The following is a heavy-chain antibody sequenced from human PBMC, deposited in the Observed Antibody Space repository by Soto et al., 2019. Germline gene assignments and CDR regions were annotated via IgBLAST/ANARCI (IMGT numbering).Heavy chain of an antibody. CDR2: IIPILGIA. V-gene: IGHV1-69*02. CDR1: GGTFSSYT. J-gene: IGHJ4*02. D-gene: IGHD2-2*01. CDR3: AIKTSVQGYCSSTSCLDY. Sequence: ASVKVSCKASGGTFSSYTISWVRQAPGQGLEWMGRIIPILGIANYAQKFQGRVTITADKSTSTAYMELSSLRSEDTAVYYCAIKTSVQGYCSSTSCLDYWGQGTLVTVSS.